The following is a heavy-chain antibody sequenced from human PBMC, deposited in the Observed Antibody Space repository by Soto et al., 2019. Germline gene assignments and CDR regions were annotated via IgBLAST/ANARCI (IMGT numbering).Heavy chain of an antibody. CDR2: IYYSGST. D-gene: IGHD3-16*01. CDR1: GGSISSYY. Sequence: TSETLSLTCTVSGGSISSYYWSWIRQPPGKGLEWIGYIYYSGSTNYNPSLKSRVTISVDTSKNQFSLKLSSVTAADTAVYYCARDPGGTGLDIWGQGTMVTVS. V-gene: IGHV4-59*01. J-gene: IGHJ3*02. CDR3: ARDPGGTGLDI.